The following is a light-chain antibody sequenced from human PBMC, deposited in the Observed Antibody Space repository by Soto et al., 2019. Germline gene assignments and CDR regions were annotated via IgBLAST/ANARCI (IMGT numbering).Light chain of an antibody. CDR2: GSS. CDR1: QSITSNY. V-gene: IGKV3-20*01. Sequence: EIVLTQSPGTLSLSPGERATLSCRASQSITSNYLAWYQQKPGQAPRLLIYGSSSRATGIPDRFSGSGSGTDFTLTISRLEPEDFAVYYCQQYGSSPITFGQGTRLEIK. J-gene: IGKJ5*01. CDR3: QQYGSSPIT.